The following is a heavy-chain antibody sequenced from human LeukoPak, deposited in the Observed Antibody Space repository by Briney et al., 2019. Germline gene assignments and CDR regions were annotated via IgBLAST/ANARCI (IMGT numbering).Heavy chain of an antibody. CDR1: GYTFTSYD. J-gene: IGHJ4*02. CDR2: MNPNSGNT. CDR3: ARSIRPVTIKIGYFDY. Sequence: ASVKVSCKASGYTFTSYDINWVRQATGQGLEWMGWMNPNSGNTGYAQKFQGRVTMTRNTSISTAYMELSSLRSEDTAVYYCARSIRPVTIKIGYFDYWGQGTLVTVSS. V-gene: IGHV1-8*01. D-gene: IGHD4-17*01.